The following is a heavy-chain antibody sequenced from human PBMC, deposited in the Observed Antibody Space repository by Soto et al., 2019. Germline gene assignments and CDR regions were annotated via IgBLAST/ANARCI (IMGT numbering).Heavy chain of an antibody. D-gene: IGHD6-13*01. CDR2: INHSGST. CDR3: ARDRDYFSRSWYVFP. Sequence: PSETLSLPCAGFGGVFRGYYWGWFRPPPGKGLEWIGEINHSGSTNYNPSLKSRVTISVDTSKNQFSLKLSSVTAADTAVYYCARDRDYFSRSWYVFPWGQGTLVTVSS. J-gene: IGHJ5*02. CDR1: GGVFRGYY. V-gene: IGHV4-34*01.